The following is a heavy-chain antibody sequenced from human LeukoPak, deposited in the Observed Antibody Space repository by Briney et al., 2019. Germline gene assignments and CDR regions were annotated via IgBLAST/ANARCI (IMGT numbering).Heavy chain of an antibody. CDR3: AKPPRHFAPFDY. CDR2: ISGSGDYT. Sequence: GGSLRLSCAASVFTFSSYAMSWVRQAPGKGLEWVSTISGSGDYTYYADSVKGRFTISRDNSRNTLYLQMNSLRAEDTAVYYCAKPPRHFAPFDYWGQGTLVTVSS. CDR1: VFTFSSYA. V-gene: IGHV3-23*01. J-gene: IGHJ4*02.